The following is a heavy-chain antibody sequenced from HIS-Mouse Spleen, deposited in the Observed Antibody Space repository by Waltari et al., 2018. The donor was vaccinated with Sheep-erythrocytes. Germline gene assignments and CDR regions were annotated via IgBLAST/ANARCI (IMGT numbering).Heavy chain of an antibody. J-gene: IGHJ4*02. Sequence: QVQLVQSGAEVKKPGSSVKVSCKASGGTFSSYAISWVRQAPGQGLEWMGRIIPILGIANYAQTFQGGVTITADKSTSTAYMELSSLRSEDTAVYYCAQTGATTPHFDYWGQGTLVTVSS. D-gene: IGHD1-26*01. V-gene: IGHV1-69*04. CDR1: GGTFSSYA. CDR2: IIPILGIA. CDR3: AQTGATTPHFDY.